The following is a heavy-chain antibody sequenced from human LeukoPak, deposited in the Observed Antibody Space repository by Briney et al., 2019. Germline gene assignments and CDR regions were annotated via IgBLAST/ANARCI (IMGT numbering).Heavy chain of an antibody. Sequence: PGGSLRLSCAASGFILSSYWMHWVRQAPGKGLVWVSRINSDGTDTTYADSVKGRFTISRDNAKNMLYLQMNSLRAEDTAVYYCAREVTTLSIYGMDVWGQGTTVTVSS. CDR2: INSDGTDT. D-gene: IGHD4-17*01. J-gene: IGHJ6*02. CDR3: AREVTTLSIYGMDV. CDR1: GFILSSYW. V-gene: IGHV3-74*01.